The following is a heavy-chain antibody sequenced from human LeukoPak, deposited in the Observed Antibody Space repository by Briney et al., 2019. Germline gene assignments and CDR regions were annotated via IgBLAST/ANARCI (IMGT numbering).Heavy chain of an antibody. CDR1: GGTFRNYA. Sequence: ASVKVSCKASGGTFRNYAISWVRQAPGQGLEWMGGIIPIFGTANNAQRFQGRVMLTADEIPTTTYMELSSLTSEDTAVYYCAREGGALDYYGSGSYFKSLDYWGQGTLVTVSS. CDR2: IIPIFGTA. V-gene: IGHV1-69*13. CDR3: AREGGALDYYGSGSYFKSLDY. D-gene: IGHD3-10*01. J-gene: IGHJ4*02.